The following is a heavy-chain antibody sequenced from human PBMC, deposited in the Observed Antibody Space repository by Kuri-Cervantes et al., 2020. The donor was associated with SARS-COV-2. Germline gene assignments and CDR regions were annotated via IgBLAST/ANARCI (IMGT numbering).Heavy chain of an antibody. CDR2: IESKTDGGTT. J-gene: IGHJ4*02. CDR1: GFTFSNAW. V-gene: IGHV3-15*04. Sequence: GESLKIYCAASGFTFSNAWMSWVRQAPGKGLEWVGRIESKTDGGTTDYAAPVKGRFTISRDDSKNTLYLQMNSLKTEYTAVYYCTTPYCSSTSCYYDYWGQGTLVTVSS. CDR3: TTPYCSSTSCYYDY. D-gene: IGHD2-2*01.